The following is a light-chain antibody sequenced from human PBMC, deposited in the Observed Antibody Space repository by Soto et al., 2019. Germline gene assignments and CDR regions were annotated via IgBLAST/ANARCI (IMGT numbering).Light chain of an antibody. Sequence: DIVMTQSPFSLAVTPGAPSSISCRSSQSLLHTDGHNHLNWFLQKPCKYPQLLLYLCSYRATGVPDRCIGSGSGTDFPLKISGVDAADVVVFYCMQRLQTSLTFGGGTSVEVK. CDR3: MQRLQTSLT. CDR1: QSLLHTDGHNH. V-gene: IGKV2-28*01. CDR2: LCS. J-gene: IGKJ4*01.